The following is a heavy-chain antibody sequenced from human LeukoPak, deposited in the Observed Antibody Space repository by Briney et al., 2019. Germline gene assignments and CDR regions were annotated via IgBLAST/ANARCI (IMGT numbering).Heavy chain of an antibody. V-gene: IGHV1-18*01. CDR2: INAYNGNT. D-gene: IGHD1-1*01. Sequence: GASVKVSCTASGYTFTGYGFSWVRQAPGQGLEWMGWINAYNGNTNYAQKLQGRVTMTTDTSTSTAYMELRSLRFDDTAVYYCARRQGTTLSFDYWGQGTLVTVSS. CDR1: GYTFTGYG. CDR3: ARRQGTTLSFDY. J-gene: IGHJ4*02.